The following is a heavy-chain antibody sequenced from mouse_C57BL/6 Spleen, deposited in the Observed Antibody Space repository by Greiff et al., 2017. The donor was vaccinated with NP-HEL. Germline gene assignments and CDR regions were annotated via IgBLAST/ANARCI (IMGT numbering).Heavy chain of an antibody. CDR2: ISDGGSYT. CDR3: ARDAYYYGSSYGYFDV. D-gene: IGHD1-1*01. Sequence: EVHLVESGGGLVKPGGSLKLSCAASGFTFSSYAMSWVRQTPEKRLEWVATISDGGSYTYYPDNVKGRFTISRDNAKNNLYLQMSHLKSEDTAIYYCARDAYYYGSSYGYFDVWGTGTTVTVSS. J-gene: IGHJ1*03. V-gene: IGHV5-4*01. CDR1: GFTFSSYA.